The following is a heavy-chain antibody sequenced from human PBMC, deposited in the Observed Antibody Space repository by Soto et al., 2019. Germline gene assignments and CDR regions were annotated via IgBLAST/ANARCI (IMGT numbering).Heavy chain of an antibody. CDR3: AKISVPYYYYYGMDV. D-gene: IGHD1-26*01. CDR1: GSSFPKYP. V-gene: IGHV3-30*18. Sequence: GGSLRLSCAASGSSFPKYPMHWVRQTPDKGLEWVAVISYDGSNKYYADSVKGRFTISRDNSKNTLYLQMNSLRAEDTAVYYCAKISVPYYYYYGMDVWGQGTTVTVSS. CDR2: ISYDGSNK. J-gene: IGHJ6*02.